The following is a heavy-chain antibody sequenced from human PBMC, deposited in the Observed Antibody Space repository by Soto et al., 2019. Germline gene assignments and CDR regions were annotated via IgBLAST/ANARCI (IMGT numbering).Heavy chain of an antibody. CDR2: IIPITATA. J-gene: IGHJ6*02. V-gene: IGHV1-69*01. Sequence: QVQLVQAGAEVKKPGSSVKVSCKASGGTFGSYAISWVRLAPGQGLEGMGGIIPITATANYAQKCQGRVTITADESTSTDSMQLSSLRSEDTAVYYWARSQGSSTSLEIYYYYYYGMDVWGQGTTVTVSS. CDR3: ARSQGSSTSLEIYYYYYYGMDV. D-gene: IGHD2-2*01. CDR1: GGTFGSYA.